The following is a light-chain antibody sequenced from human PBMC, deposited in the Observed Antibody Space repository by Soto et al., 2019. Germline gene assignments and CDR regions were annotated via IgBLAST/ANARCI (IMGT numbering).Light chain of an antibody. CDR1: QSVSSD. V-gene: IGKV3-20*01. CDR2: GAS. Sequence: EIGMTQSPATLSVSPGQRATLSCRASQSVSSDLAWYQHKPGQAPRLLIFGASTTATGIPDRFSGSGSGTDFTLTISRLEPEDFAVYYCQQYGSSPTFGGGTKVDIK. CDR3: QQYGSSPT. J-gene: IGKJ4*01.